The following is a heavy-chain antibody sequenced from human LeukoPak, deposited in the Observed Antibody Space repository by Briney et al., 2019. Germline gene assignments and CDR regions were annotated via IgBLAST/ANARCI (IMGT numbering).Heavy chain of an antibody. CDR3: ARGPRRVRGVIITTIPYYYYYGMDV. CDR1: GGTFSSYA. Sequence: SVKVSCKASGGTFSSYAISWVRQAPGQGLEWMGGIIPIFGTANYAQKFQGRVTITADESTSTAYMELSSLRSEDTAVYYCARGPRRVRGVIITTIPYYYYYGMDVWGQGTTVTVSS. D-gene: IGHD3-10*01. J-gene: IGHJ6*02. V-gene: IGHV1-69*13. CDR2: IIPIFGTA.